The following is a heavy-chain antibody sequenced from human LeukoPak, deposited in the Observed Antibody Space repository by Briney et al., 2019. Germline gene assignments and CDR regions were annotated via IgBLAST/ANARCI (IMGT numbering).Heavy chain of an antibody. V-gene: IGHV3-53*01. CDR1: GCTVSSNY. CDR3: ARAPYAYYFDY. Sequence: PGGSLRLSCAASGCTVSSNYMSWVRQAPGKGLEWVSVIYSGGSTYYADSVKGRFTISRDNSKNTLYLQMNSLRAEDTAVYYCARAPYAYYFDYWGQGTLVTVSS. D-gene: IGHD4-17*01. CDR2: IYSGGST. J-gene: IGHJ4*02.